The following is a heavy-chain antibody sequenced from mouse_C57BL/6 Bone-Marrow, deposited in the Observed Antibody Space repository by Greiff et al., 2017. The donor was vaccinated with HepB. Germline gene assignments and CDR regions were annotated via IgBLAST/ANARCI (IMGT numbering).Heavy chain of an antibody. D-gene: IGHD2-1*01. CDR3: AREGYGNYVDY. CDR1: GFTFSDYY. Sequence: EVQLVESEGGLVQPGSSMKLSCTASGFTFSDYYMAWVRQVPEKGLEWVANINYDGSSTYYLDSLKSRFIISRDNAKNILYLQMSSLKSEDTATYYCAREGYGNYVDYWGQGTTLTVSS. J-gene: IGHJ2*01. V-gene: IGHV5-16*01. CDR2: INYDGSST.